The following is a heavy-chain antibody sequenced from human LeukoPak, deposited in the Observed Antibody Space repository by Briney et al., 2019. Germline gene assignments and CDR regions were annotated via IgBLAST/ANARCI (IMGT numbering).Heavy chain of an antibody. CDR3: ATLGNTYYDFCRGHLPT. J-gene: IGHJ3*01. V-gene: IGHV3-74*01. CDR1: GLTFVDYG. CDR2: INSDGSST. D-gene: IGHD3-3*01. Sequence: PGGSLRLSCSASGLTFVDYGMRWVRQAPGKGLEWVSGINSDGSSTSYADSARGRFTISRNHARNTLSLKMNSLRAEDTVVYTCATLGNTYYDFCRGHLPTWVQGTMVSVSS.